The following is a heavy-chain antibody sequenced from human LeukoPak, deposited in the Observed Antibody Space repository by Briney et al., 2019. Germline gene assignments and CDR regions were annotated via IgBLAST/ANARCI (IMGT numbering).Heavy chain of an antibody. V-gene: IGHV3-53*01. CDR2: IYSGGTT. CDR3: ARRAGGYSHPYDY. D-gene: IGHD4-23*01. CDR1: GFTFDDYA. Sequence: GGSLRLSCAASGFTFDDYAMHWVRQAPGEGLEWVSLIYSGGTTYYADSVEGRFTISRDNSKNTLYLQMNSPRAEDTAVYYCARRAGGYSHPYDYWGQGILVTVSS. J-gene: IGHJ4*02.